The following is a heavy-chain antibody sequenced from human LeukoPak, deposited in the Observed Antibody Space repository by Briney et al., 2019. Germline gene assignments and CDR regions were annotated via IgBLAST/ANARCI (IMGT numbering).Heavy chain of an antibody. CDR3: AKAYTRSWYAAFDI. V-gene: IGHV3-23*01. CDR2: ITDSGGAT. Sequence: GGSLRLSCAASGFTFSSYAMSWVRQAPGKGLEWVSAITDSGGATYYADSVKGRFTISRDNSKNTLYLQMNSLRGDDTAIYYCAKAYTRSWYAAFDIWGQGTMVTISS. CDR1: GFTFSSYA. D-gene: IGHD6-13*01. J-gene: IGHJ3*02.